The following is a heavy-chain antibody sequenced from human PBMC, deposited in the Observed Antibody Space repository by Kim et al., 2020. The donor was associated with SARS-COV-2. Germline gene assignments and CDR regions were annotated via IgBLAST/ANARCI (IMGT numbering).Heavy chain of an antibody. CDR1: GYTFTSYG. D-gene: IGHD3-10*01. V-gene: IGHV1-18*04. J-gene: IGHJ6*02. Sequence: ASVKVSCKASGYTFTSYGISWVRQAPGQGLEWMGWISAYNGNTNYAQKLQGRVTMTTDTSTSTAYMELRSLRSDDTAVYYCASITMVLGKKYYYYGMDVWGQGTTVTVSS. CDR3: ASITMVLGKKYYYYGMDV. CDR2: ISAYNGNT.